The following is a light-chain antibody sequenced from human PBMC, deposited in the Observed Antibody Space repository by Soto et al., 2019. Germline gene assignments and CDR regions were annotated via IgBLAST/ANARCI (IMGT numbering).Light chain of an antibody. CDR2: GAS. J-gene: IGKJ2*01. V-gene: IGKV3-15*01. CDR3: QQYNNWLYT. Sequence: EIVMTQSPATLSVSPGERVTLSCRASQSVSSNLAWYQQKPGQAPRLLIYGASTRATGIPARFSGSGSGTEFTLTISSLQSEDFAVYYCQQYNNWLYTFGQGTKLEIK. CDR1: QSVSSN.